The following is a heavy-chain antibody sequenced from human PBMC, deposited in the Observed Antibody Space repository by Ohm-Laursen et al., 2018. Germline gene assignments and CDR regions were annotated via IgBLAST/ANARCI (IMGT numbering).Heavy chain of an antibody. Sequence: GTLSLTCPVSGGSITNYFWIWVRQPPGKGLESIAYIDYSGTTNYNPSLKSRVSMSLDTSKNQFSLRLTSVNAADTAVYYCARLRFGTSWYEGYNWLDPWGQGTLVTVSS. V-gene: IGHV4-59*01. CDR2: IDYSGTT. CDR1: GGSITNYF. D-gene: IGHD6-13*01. J-gene: IGHJ5*02. CDR3: ARLRFGTSWYEGYNWLDP.